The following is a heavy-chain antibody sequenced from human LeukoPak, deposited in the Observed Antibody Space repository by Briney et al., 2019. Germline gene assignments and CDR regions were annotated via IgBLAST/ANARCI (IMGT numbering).Heavy chain of an antibody. CDR2: ISSSSSYI. Sequence: SGGSLRLSCAASGFTFSSYSMNWVRQAPGKGLEWVSSISSSSSYIYYAGSVKGRFTISRDNAKNSLYLQMNSLRAEDTAVYYCARDEIAAAIYYYYYGMDVWGQGTTVTVSS. V-gene: IGHV3-21*01. CDR1: GFTFSSYS. D-gene: IGHD6-13*01. CDR3: ARDEIAAAIYYYYYGMDV. J-gene: IGHJ6*02.